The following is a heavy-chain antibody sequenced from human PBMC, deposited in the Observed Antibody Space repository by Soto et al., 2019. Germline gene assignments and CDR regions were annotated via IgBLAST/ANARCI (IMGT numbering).Heavy chain of an antibody. CDR3: ARDPEADTAKSEVNKYFDP. CDR1: GFTFSSYA. CDR2: IWYDGSTK. J-gene: IGHJ5*02. Sequence: QVQLVQSGGGVVQPGRSLRLSCAASGFTFSSYAMHWVRQPPGKGPEWVALIWYDGSTKYYADSVKGRFTISRDNSKNTLYLEMNSLRAEDTAVYHCARDPEADTAKSEVNKYFDPWGQGTLVTVSS. D-gene: IGHD5-18*01. V-gene: IGHV3-33*01.